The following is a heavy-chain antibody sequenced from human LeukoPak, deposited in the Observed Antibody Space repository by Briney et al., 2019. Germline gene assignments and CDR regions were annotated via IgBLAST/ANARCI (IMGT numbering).Heavy chain of an antibody. D-gene: IGHD3-22*01. V-gene: IGHV3-30*18. CDR3: AKVWNDSSGYFEWDAFDI. CDR1: GFTFSSYG. Sequence: GGSLRLSCAASGFTFSSYGMHWVRQAPGKGLEWVAVISYDGSNKYYADSVKGRFTISRDNSKNTLYLQMNSLRAEDTAVYYCAKVWNDSSGYFEWDAFDIWGQGTMVSVSS. CDR2: ISYDGSNK. J-gene: IGHJ3*02.